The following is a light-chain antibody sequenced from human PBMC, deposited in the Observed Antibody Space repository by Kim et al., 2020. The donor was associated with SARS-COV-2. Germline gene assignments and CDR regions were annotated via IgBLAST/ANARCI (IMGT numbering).Light chain of an antibody. J-gene: IGKJ2*01. CDR3: QQYDNLYT. CDR1: QDISNY. V-gene: IGKV1-33*01. Sequence: DIQMTQSPSSLSASVGDRVTITCQASQDISNYLNWYQQKPGKAPKLLIYDASNLETGVPSRFSGSGSGTDFTFTISSLQPEDIATYYCQQYDNLYTFGQGTKLET. CDR2: DAS.